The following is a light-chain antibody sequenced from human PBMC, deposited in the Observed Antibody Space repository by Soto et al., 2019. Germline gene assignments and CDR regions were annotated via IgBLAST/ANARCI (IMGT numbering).Light chain of an antibody. V-gene: IGKV3-11*01. J-gene: IGKJ1*01. CDR1: QSVSSY. CDR2: GAS. CDR3: QQRSDSWT. Sequence: EIVLTQSPATLSLSPGERATLSCRASQSVSSYLAWYQQKPGQAPRLLIYGASNRATGIPARFSGSGSGTDFTLTISNLEPEDSAVYYCQQRSDSWTFGQGTKVDIK.